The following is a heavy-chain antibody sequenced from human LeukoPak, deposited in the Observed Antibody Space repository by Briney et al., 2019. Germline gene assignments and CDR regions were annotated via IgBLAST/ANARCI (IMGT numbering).Heavy chain of an antibody. CDR2: ISSDGSTD. Sequence: PGGSLRLSCAASGLTFSRYGMHWVRQAPGKGLEWVAVISSDGSTDYYADSVQGRFTISRDNSKNTLYLQMNSLRAEDTAVYYCARENFQYWAQGTLVTVSS. V-gene: IGHV3-30*03. CDR1: GLTFSRYG. J-gene: IGHJ4*02. CDR3: ARENFQY.